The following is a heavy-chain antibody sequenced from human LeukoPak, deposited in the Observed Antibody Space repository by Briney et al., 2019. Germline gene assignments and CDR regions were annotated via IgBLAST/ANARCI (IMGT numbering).Heavy chain of an antibody. V-gene: IGHV1-46*01. CDR1: GYTFTHYY. CDR3: ARAYTYGLNY. CDR2: INPSGGST. D-gene: IGHD5-18*01. J-gene: IGHJ4*02. Sequence: ASVKVSCKASGYTFTHYYMHWVRQVPGQGLEWMGTINPSGGSTSYAQKFQGRVTMTRDTSTSTVYMEPSSLRTEDTAVFYCARAYTYGLNYWGQGTLVTVSS.